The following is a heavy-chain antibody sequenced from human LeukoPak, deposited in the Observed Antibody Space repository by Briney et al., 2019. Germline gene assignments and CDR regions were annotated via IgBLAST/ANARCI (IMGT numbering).Heavy chain of an antibody. V-gene: IGHV3-7*01. D-gene: IGHD6-13*01. CDR2: IKEDGSET. CDR1: GFTFSTYW. J-gene: IGHJ4*02. CDR3: ARVDGGSSCPDY. Sequence: PGRSLRLSCAASGFTFSTYWMTSVRQAPGKGPEWLANIKEDGSETYYVDSVKGRFPISRDNARNSLFLQMNSLRAEDTALYYCARVDGGSSCPDYWGQGTLVTVSS.